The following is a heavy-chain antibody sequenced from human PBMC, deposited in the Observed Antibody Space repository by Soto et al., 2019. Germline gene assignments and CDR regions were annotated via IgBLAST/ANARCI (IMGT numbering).Heavy chain of an antibody. J-gene: IGHJ4*02. CDR2: TYYRSQWLN. Sequence: PSQTLSLTCAISGDGVSSNSAAWNWIRQSPSRGLEWLGRTYYRSQWLNDYADSVKSRITIKPDTSKNQFSLELDSVTPEDTAVYYCAREKGYSHDSSGPFDYWGLETLVAVSS. D-gene: IGHD3-22*01. CDR1: GDGVSSNSAA. CDR3: AREKGYSHDSSGPFDY. V-gene: IGHV6-1*01.